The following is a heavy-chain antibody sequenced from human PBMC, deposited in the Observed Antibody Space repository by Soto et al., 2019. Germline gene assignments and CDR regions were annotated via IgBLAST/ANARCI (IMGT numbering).Heavy chain of an antibody. CDR2: ISYDGSNK. D-gene: IGHD3-9*01. Sequence: QVQLVESGGGVVQPGRSLRLSCAASGFTFSNYGMHWVRQAPGKGLEWVAVISYDGSNKYYADSVKGRFTISRDNSKNTRYLQRNSLRAEETAVYYCAKDNKSDNYGMDVWGQGTTVPVSS. V-gene: IGHV3-30*18. CDR3: AKDNKSDNYGMDV. J-gene: IGHJ6*02. CDR1: GFTFSNYG.